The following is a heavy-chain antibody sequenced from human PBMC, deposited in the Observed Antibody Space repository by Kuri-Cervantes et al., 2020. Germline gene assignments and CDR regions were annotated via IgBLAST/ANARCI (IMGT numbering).Heavy chain of an antibody. V-gene: IGHV4-34*01. CDR1: GGSFSGYY. J-gene: IGHJ4*02. CDR3: ARVRATGGFDS. D-gene: IGHD1-26*01. Sequence: LSLTCAVYGGSFSGYYWSWIRQPPGKGLEWIGEINHSGCTNYNPSLKSRVTISVDTSKNQFSLKLSSVTAADTAVYYCARVRATGGFDSWGQGTLVTVSS. CDR2: INHSGCT.